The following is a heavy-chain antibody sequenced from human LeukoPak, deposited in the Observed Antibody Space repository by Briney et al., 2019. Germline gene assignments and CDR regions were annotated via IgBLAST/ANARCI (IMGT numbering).Heavy chain of an antibody. J-gene: IGHJ4*02. D-gene: IGHD2-15*01. CDR2: ISYDGSNK. V-gene: IGHV3-30*04. Sequence: GGSLRLSCAASGFTFSSYAMHWVRQAPGKGLEWVAVISYDGSNKYYADSVKGRFTISRDNSKNTLYLQMNSLRAEDTAVYYCAKGKVVAATGYFDYWGQGTLVTVSS. CDR3: AKGKVVAATGYFDY. CDR1: GFTFSSYA.